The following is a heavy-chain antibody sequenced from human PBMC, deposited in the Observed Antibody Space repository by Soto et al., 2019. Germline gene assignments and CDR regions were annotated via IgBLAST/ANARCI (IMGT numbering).Heavy chain of an antibody. CDR2: IDAGSGNT. CDR1: GYTFTSYD. D-gene: IGHD4-17*01. Sequence: GASVKVSCKASGYTFTSYDLHWVRQAPGQRLEWMGWIDAGSGNTKYSQKFQDRVVIARDTSASTAYMELNSLRSEDTAMYYCARDNGSAVTTFLDYWGQGSLVTVSS. V-gene: IGHV1-3*01. J-gene: IGHJ4*02. CDR3: ARDNGSAVTTFLDY.